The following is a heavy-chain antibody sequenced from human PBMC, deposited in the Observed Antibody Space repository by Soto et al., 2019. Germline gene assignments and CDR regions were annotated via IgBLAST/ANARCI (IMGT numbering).Heavy chain of an antibody. CDR3: AADPPGYDYIWGSYRSPYAFDI. Sequence: GASVKVSCKASGFTFTSSAMQWVRQARGQRLEWIGWIVVGSGNTNYAQKFQERVTITRDMSTSTAYMELSSLRSEDTAVYYCAADPPGYDYIWGSYRSPYAFDIWGQGTMVTVSS. CDR2: IVVGSGNT. D-gene: IGHD3-16*02. J-gene: IGHJ3*02. CDR1: GFTFTSSA. V-gene: IGHV1-58*02.